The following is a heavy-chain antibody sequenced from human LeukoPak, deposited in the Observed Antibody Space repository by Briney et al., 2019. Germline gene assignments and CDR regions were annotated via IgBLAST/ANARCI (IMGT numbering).Heavy chain of an antibody. CDR2: IIPIFGTA. Sequence: ASVKVSCKASGGTFSSYAISWVRQAPGQGLEWMGGIIPIFGTANYAQKFQGRVTITTDESTSTAYMELSSLRSEDTAVYYCARESTGVGATDYWGQGTLVTVSS. D-gene: IGHD1-26*01. CDR1: GGTFSSYA. V-gene: IGHV1-69*05. J-gene: IGHJ4*02. CDR3: ARESTGVGATDY.